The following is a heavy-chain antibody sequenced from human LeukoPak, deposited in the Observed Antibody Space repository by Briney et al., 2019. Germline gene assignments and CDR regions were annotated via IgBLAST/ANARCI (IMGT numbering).Heavy chain of an antibody. CDR1: GFTFSSYA. D-gene: IGHD3-16*02. J-gene: IGHJ4*02. CDR2: ISGSGGST. V-gene: IGHV3-23*01. Sequence: PGGSLRLSCAASGFTFSSYAMSWVRQAPGKGLEWVSAISGSGGSTYYADSVKGRFTISRDNSKNTLYLQMNSLRAEDTAVYYCARNTFGGVIVSDYWGQGTLVTVSS. CDR3: ARNTFGGVIVSDY.